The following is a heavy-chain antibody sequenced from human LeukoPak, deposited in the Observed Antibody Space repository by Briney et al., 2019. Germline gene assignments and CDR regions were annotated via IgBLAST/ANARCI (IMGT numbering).Heavy chain of an antibody. D-gene: IGHD2-15*01. CDR1: GFTVSSSY. CDR2: IYTGSTT. CDR3: ARDLYSTTNY. Sequence: GGSLRLSCAASGFTVSSSYMSWVRQAPGKGLEWASVIYTGSTTYYADSVKGRFTISRDNPKNTLYLQMNSLRAEDTAVYYCARDLYSTTNYWGQGTLVTVSS. J-gene: IGHJ4*02. V-gene: IGHV3-66*01.